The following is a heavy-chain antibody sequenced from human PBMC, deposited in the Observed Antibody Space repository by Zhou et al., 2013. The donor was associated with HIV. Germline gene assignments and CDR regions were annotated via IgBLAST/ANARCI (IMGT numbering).Heavy chain of an antibody. J-gene: IGHJ6*03. D-gene: IGHD3-3*01. CDR1: GGTFSSYA. Sequence: QVQLVQSGAEVKKPGSSVKVSCKASGGTFSSYAISWVRQAPGQGLEWMGGIIPTLGTPNYAQKFRGRVTITTDESTSTAYMELSSLRSEDTAMYYCARGPKSDNLRFNYYYYYYMDVWGKGPRSPSP. CDR2: IIPTLGTP. V-gene: IGHV1-69*05. CDR3: ARGPKSDNLRFNYYYYYYMDV.